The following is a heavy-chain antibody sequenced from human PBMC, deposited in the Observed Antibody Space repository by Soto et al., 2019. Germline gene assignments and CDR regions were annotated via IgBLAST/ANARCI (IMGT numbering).Heavy chain of an antibody. J-gene: IGHJ4*02. Sequence: ASVKVSCKASGYSFSFYGINWVRQAPGQGLEWMGWINPSDGNRNFALKFEDRVTMTTATSTNTVFLELRSLKSDDTAIYYCARDRLRGYDSSGFYSWGQGTMVTVSS. CDR1: GYSFSFYG. D-gene: IGHD3-22*01. CDR3: ARDRLRGYDSSGFYS. CDR2: INPSDGNR. V-gene: IGHV1-18*01.